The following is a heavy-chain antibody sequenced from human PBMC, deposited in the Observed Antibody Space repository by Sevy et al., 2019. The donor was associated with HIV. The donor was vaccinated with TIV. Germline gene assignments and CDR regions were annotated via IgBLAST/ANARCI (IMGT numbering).Heavy chain of an antibody. V-gene: IGHV3-30-3*01. Sequence: GGSRRLSCAASGFTFSSYAMHWVRQAPGKGLEWVAAISYDGSNKYYADSVKGRFTISRDNSKNTLYLQMNSLRAEDTAVYYCARAMVYASHFYFDYWGQGTLVTVSS. CDR3: ARAMVYASHFYFDY. CDR1: GFTFSSYA. J-gene: IGHJ4*02. CDR2: ISYDGSNK. D-gene: IGHD2-8*01.